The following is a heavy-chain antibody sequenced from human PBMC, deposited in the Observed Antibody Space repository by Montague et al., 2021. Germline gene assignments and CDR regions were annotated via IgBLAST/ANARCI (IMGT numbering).Heavy chain of an antibody. CDR2: ISGYGGSI. V-gene: IGHV3-23*01. Sequence: SLRLSCAASGFTFGTYAMSWVRQAPGKGLEWVSGISGYGGSIYYADSVKGRFTISRDNSKSTLYLQMSSLRAEDTAVYYCVKDPRGSDYPSCTMDLWGQGTLVTVSS. D-gene: IGHD1-26*01. J-gene: IGHJ4*03. CDR1: GFTFGTYA. CDR3: VKDPRGSDYPSCTMDL.